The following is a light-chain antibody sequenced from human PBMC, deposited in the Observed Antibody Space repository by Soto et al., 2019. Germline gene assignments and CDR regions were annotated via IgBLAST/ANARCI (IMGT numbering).Light chain of an antibody. CDR1: QSISSW. Sequence: DIQMTPSPCTLSASVGDRVTITCPASQSISSWLAWYQQKPGKAPKLLIYDASSLESGVPSRFSGSGSGTEFTLTISSLQPDDFATYYCQQYNSYPWTFGQGTKVDIK. J-gene: IGKJ1*01. V-gene: IGKV1-5*01. CDR3: QQYNSYPWT. CDR2: DAS.